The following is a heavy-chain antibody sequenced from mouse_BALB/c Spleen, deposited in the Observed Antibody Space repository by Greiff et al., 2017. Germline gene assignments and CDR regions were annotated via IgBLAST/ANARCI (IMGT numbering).Heavy chain of an antibody. V-gene: IGHV1-80*01. J-gene: IGHJ1*01. D-gene: IGHD1-1*02. CDR1: GYAFSSYW. Sequence: VKLQESGAELVRPGSSVKISCKASGYAFSSYWMNWVKQRPGQGLEWIGQIYPGDGDTNYNGKFKGKATLTADKSSSTAYMQLSSLTSEDSAVYFCARSGSYGYWYFDVWGAGTTVTVSS. CDR3: ARSGSYGYWYFDV. CDR2: IYPGDGDT.